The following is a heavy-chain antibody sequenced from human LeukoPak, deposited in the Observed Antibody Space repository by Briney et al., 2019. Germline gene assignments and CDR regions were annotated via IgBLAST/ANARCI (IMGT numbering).Heavy chain of an antibody. J-gene: IGHJ4*02. Sequence: ASVKVSCKASGYTFTGYYMHWVRQAPGQGLEWMGWINPNSGGTNYAQKFQGRVTMTRDTSISTAYMELSRLRSDDTAVYYCARGNGLRYFDWLPLDYWGQGTLVTVSS. D-gene: IGHD3-9*01. CDR2: INPNSGGT. V-gene: IGHV1-2*02. CDR1: GYTFTGYY. CDR3: ARGNGLRYFDWLPLDY.